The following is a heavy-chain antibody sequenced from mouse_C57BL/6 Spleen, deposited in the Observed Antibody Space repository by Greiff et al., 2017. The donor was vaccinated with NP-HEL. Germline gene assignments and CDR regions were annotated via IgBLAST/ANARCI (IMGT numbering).Heavy chain of an antibody. CDR1: GFTFSSYG. Sequence: DVKLVESGGDLVKPGGSLKLSCAASGFTFSSYGMSWVRQTPDKRLEWVATISSGGSYTYYPDSVKGRFTISRDNAKNTLYLQMSSLKSEDTAMYYCARPYDYYGSSLAYWGQGTLVTVSA. D-gene: IGHD1-1*01. J-gene: IGHJ3*01. CDR3: ARPYDYYGSSLAY. V-gene: IGHV5-6*02. CDR2: ISSGGSYT.